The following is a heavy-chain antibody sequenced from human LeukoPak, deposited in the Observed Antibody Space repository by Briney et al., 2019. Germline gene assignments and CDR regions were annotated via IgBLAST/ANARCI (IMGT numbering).Heavy chain of an antibody. Sequence: GGSLRLSCAASGFSFGSYTMSWVRQAPGKGLEWVSDISGSGGNTYYADSVKGRSTISRDNSKNTLYLQMNSLRAEDTAVYYCARDGGPYYYDSSASWGQGTLVTVSS. CDR3: ARDGGPYYYDSSAS. J-gene: IGHJ5*02. CDR2: ISGSGGNT. CDR1: GFSFGSYT. D-gene: IGHD3-22*01. V-gene: IGHV3-23*01.